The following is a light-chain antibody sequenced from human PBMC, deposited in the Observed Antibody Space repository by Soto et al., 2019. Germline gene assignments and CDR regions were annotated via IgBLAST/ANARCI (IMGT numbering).Light chain of an antibody. CDR3: LQYNTYRT. CDR1: QSLLHSNGYNY. J-gene: IGKJ1*01. CDR2: LGS. Sequence: DIVMTQSPLSLPVTPGEPASISCRSSQSLLHSNGYNYLDWYLQKPGQSPQLLIYLGSNRASGVPDRFSGSGSGTEFTLTISSLQPGDFATYYCLQYNTYRTLGQGTKGDIK. V-gene: IGKV2-28*01.